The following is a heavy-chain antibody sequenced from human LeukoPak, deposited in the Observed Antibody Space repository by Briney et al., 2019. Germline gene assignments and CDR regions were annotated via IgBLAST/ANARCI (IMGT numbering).Heavy chain of an antibody. D-gene: IGHD3-10*01. CDR2: INHSGST. J-gene: IGHJ5*02. CDR3: ARGRVPYYYGSGSYRNWFDP. Sequence: SETLSLTCAVYGGSFSGYYWSWIRQPPGKGLEWVGEINHSGSTNYNPSLKSGVTISVDTSKNQFSLKLSSVTDAGTAVYYCARGRVPYYYGSGSYRNWFDPWGKGTLVTVSS. CDR1: GGSFSGYY. V-gene: IGHV4-34*01.